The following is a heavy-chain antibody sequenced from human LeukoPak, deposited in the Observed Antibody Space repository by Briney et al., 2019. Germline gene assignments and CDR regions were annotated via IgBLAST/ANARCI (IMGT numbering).Heavy chain of an antibody. CDR3: LKDLTGTWSFDH. CDR2: ISVNGDKT. D-gene: IGHD7-27*01. CDR1: GFTFSGHF. J-gene: IGHJ4*02. Sequence: GGSLRLSCSASGFTFSGHFMHWVRQAPGKGLEYVSSISVNGDKTLYAESVRGRFTISRDNSKNTLYLQLSSLRLEDTAIYYCLKDLTGTWSFDHWGQGTLLTVSS. V-gene: IGHV3-64D*06.